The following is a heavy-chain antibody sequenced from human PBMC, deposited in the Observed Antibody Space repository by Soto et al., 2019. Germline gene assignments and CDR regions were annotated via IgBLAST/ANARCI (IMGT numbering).Heavy chain of an antibody. CDR1: GYSFTSYW. CDR2: IYPGDSDT. J-gene: IGHJ6*02. CDR3: ARGDRYCSSTSCYYYYYGMDV. D-gene: IGHD2-2*01. V-gene: IGHV5-51*01. Sequence: PGESLKISCKGSGYSFTSYWIGWVRQMPGKGLEWMGIIYPGDSDTRYSPSFQGQVTISADKSISTAYLQWSSLKASDTAMYYCARGDRYCSSTSCYYYYYGMDVWGQGTTVTVS.